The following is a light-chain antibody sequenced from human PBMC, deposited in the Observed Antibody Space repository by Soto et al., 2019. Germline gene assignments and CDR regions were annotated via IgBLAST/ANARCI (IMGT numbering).Light chain of an antibody. J-gene: IGKJ4*01. V-gene: IGKV3-20*01. Sequence: EIVLTQSPGTLSLSPGERATLSCRASQSVGSTYLAWYQQKPGQAPRLLIFGASSRATGIPDRFSGSGSGTDFTLTSSRLEPEDFAVFYCQQYSTLPLTFGGGTKVDIK. CDR1: QSVGSTY. CDR3: QQYSTLPLT. CDR2: GAS.